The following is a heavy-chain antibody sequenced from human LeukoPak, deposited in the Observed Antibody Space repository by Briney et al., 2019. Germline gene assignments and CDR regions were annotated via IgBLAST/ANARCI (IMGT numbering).Heavy chain of an antibody. CDR3: AKVIAGSIVVVVAAIMT. CDR1: GFTFSSYA. D-gene: IGHD2-15*01. V-gene: IGHV3-23*01. CDR2: ISGSGGST. J-gene: IGHJ5*02. Sequence: GGSLRLSCAASGFTFSSYAMSWVRQAPGKGLEWVSAISGSGGSTYYADSVKGRFTISRDNSKNTLYLQMNSLRAEDTAVYYCAKVIAGSIVVVVAAIMTWGQGTLVTVSS.